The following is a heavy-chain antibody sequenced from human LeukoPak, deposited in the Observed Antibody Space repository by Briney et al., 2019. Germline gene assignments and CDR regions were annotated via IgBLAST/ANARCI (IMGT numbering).Heavy chain of an antibody. Sequence: SETLSLTCTVSRYSISSGYYWGWIRQPPGQGLEWIGSIYRSGSPYYNSSLKSRVTISVDTSKNQFSLKLSSVTAADTAVYYCARHADYYESTSYFWDYWGQGTLVTVSS. CDR2: IYRSGSP. V-gene: IGHV4-38-2*02. CDR3: ARHADYYESTSYFWDY. CDR1: RYSISSGYY. J-gene: IGHJ4*02. D-gene: IGHD3-22*01.